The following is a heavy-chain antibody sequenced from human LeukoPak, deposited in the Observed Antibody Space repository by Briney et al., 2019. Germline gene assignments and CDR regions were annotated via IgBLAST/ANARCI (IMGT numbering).Heavy chain of an antibody. J-gene: IGHJ4*02. D-gene: IGHD2-2*02. CDR1: RYTFTSYG. CDR2: ISAYNGNT. V-gene: IGHV1-18*01. Sequence: GASVKVSCKASRYTFTSYGISWVRQAPGQGLEWMGWISAYNGNTNYAQKLQGRVTMTTDTSTSTAYMELRSLRSDDTAVYYCARDIKDIVVVPAAIWEGGFDYWGQGTLVTVSS. CDR3: ARDIKDIVVVPAAIWEGGFDY.